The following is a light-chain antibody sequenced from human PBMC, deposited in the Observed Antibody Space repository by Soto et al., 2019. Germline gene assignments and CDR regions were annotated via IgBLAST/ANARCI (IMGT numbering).Light chain of an antibody. Sequence: EVVLTQSPGTLSLSPGERATLSCRASQSVSSSYLAWYQQKPGQAPRLLIYGTSSRATGIPDRFSGSGSGTDCTLTISRLEPEDFAVYYCQQYSSSSWTFGQGTKVEIK. CDR1: QSVSSSY. CDR3: QQYSSSSWT. J-gene: IGKJ1*01. V-gene: IGKV3-20*01. CDR2: GTS.